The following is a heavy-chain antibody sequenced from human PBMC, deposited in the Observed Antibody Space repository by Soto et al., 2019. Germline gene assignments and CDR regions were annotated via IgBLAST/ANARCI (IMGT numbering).Heavy chain of an antibody. CDR3: ARPLWRDDYNWGYFDL. CDR1: GFTFSSYA. V-gene: IGHV3-30-3*01. J-gene: IGHJ2*01. Sequence: QVQLVESGGGVVQPGRSLRLSCAASGFTFSSYAMHWVRQAPGKGLEWVAVISYDGSNKYYADSVKGRFTISRDNSKXXRYLQMNSLRTEDTAVYYWARPLWRDDYNWGYFDLWGRGTLVTVSS. CDR2: ISYDGSNK. D-gene: IGHD4-4*01.